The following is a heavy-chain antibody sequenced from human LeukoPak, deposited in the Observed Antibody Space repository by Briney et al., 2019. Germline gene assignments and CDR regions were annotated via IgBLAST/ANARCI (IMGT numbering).Heavy chain of an antibody. CDR2: ISPYNGNT. Sequence: EASVTVSCKASGYTFISNGVNWVRQAPGQGLEWMGWISPYNGNTNYAQNLQGRVTMTTDTSTSTAYMELRSLRSDDTAVYYCARLRTSWYDRDAFDIWGQGTMVTVSS. CDR3: ARLRTSWYDRDAFDI. CDR1: GYTFISNG. J-gene: IGHJ3*02. V-gene: IGHV1-18*01. D-gene: IGHD6-13*01.